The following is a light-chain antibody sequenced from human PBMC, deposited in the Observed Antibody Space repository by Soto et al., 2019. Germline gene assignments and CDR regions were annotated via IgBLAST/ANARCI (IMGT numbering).Light chain of an antibody. CDR2: AAS. V-gene: IGKV1-39*01. Sequence: DIQMTQSPSSLSASVGDRVTITCRASQSISSYLNWYQQKPGKAPKLLIYAASSLQSGVPSRFSGSGSGTDFTLTISSLQLDDFATYYCQQSYSTPPYTFGQGTKVDIK. CDR3: QQSYSTPPYT. J-gene: IGKJ2*01. CDR1: QSISSY.